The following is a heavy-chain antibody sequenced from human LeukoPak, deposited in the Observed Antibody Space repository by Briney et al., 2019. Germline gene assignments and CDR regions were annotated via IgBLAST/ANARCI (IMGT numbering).Heavy chain of an antibody. J-gene: IGHJ5*02. CDR3: ARESGSMRWFDP. V-gene: IGHV4-4*07. Sequence: SETLSLTCTVSGGSISGYYWSWIRQPAGKGLEWIGRMSTSGNSNYIPSLVSRVAMSVDTSKNQFSLNLSSVTAADTAVYYCARESGSMRWFDPWGQGTLVTVSS. CDR2: MSTSGNS. CDR1: GGSISGYY. D-gene: IGHD6-25*01.